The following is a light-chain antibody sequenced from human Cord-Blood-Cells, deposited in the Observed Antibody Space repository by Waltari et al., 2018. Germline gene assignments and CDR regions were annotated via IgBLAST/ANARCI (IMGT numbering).Light chain of an antibody. Sequence: QSVLTQPPSASGTPGQRVTIPCSGSSSPLGSNTVNWYQQLPGTAPKLLIYSNNQRPSGVPDRFSGSKSVTSASLAISGLQSEDEADYYCAAWDDSLNVVFGGGTKLTVL. J-gene: IGLJ2*01. CDR1: SSPLGSNT. V-gene: IGLV1-44*01. CDR2: SNN. CDR3: AAWDDSLNVV.